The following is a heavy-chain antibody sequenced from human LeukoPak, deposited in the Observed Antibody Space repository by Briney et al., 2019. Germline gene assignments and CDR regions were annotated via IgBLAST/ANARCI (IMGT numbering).Heavy chain of an antibody. CDR1: GLTFSSYS. D-gene: IGHD2-2*01. CDR3: ARPSRSTGPAY. Sequence: GGSLRLSCAASGLTFSSYSMIWVRQAPGKGLEWVSWISSTSNTIYYADSVKGRFTISRDNAKNSLDLQMNSLRDEDTAVYYCARPSRSTGPAYWGQGTLVTVSS. CDR2: ISSTSNTI. J-gene: IGHJ4*02. V-gene: IGHV3-48*02.